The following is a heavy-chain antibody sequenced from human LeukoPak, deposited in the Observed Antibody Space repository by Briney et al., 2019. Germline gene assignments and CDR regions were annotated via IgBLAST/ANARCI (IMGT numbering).Heavy chain of an antibody. Sequence: RGSLRLSCAASGITFGNYWMHWVRQGPGKGLVWISRINSDGGGAIYADSVKGRFTVSRDNAKNTLYLQMNSLRAEDTAVYYCARDVPHNWFDTWGQGTLVTVSS. CDR3: ARDVPHNWFDT. CDR2: INSDGGGA. J-gene: IGHJ5*02. V-gene: IGHV3-74*01. CDR1: GITFGNYW.